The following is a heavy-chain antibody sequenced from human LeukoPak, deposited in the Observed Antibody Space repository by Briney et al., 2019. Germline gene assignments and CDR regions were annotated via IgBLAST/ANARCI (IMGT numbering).Heavy chain of an antibody. J-gene: IGHJ4*02. Sequence: ASVKVSCKASGGTFSSYAISWVRQAPGQGLEWMGEIIPIFGTANYAQKFQGRVTITTDESTSTAYMELSSLRSEDTAVYYCARDLLGDSSYWGQGTLVTVSS. V-gene: IGHV1-69*05. CDR3: ARDLLGDSSY. CDR1: GGTFSSYA. CDR2: IIPIFGTA. D-gene: IGHD3-22*01.